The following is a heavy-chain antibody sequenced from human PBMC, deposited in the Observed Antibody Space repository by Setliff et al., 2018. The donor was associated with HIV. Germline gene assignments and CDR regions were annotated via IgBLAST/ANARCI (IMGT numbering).Heavy chain of an antibody. D-gene: IGHD3-10*01. V-gene: IGHV3-23*01. CDR3: AKGNRITMVRGADHYMDV. CDR2: ITGSGNNA. J-gene: IGHJ6*03. CDR1: GFSVSNNY. Sequence: PGGSLRLSCAASGFSVSNNYMSWVRRAPGKGLEWVSGITGSGNNADYADSVKGRFTISRDNSKNTLDLQMNSLRAEDTAVYYCAKGNRITMVRGADHYMDVWGKGTTVTVSS.